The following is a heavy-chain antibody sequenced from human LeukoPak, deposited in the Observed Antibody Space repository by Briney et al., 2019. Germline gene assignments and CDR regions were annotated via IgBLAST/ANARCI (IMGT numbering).Heavy chain of an antibody. CDR1: GGSISSGSYY. D-gene: IGHD3-22*01. V-gene: IGHV4-61*02. CDR2: IYTSGST. CDR3: ARETYDSSGRPFYNWFDP. Sequence: SRTLSLTCTVSGGSISSGSYYWSWIRQPAGKGLERIGRIYTSGSTNYNPSLKSRVTISVDTSKNQFSLKLSSVTAADTAVYYCARETYDSSGRPFYNWFDPWGQGTLVTVSS. J-gene: IGHJ5*02.